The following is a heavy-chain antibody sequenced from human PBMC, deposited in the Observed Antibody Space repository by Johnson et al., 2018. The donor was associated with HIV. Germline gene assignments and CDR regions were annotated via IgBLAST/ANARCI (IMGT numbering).Heavy chain of an antibody. CDR1: GFTFSSYG. CDR2: IRYDGSSK. J-gene: IGHJ3*02. V-gene: IGHV3-30*02. Sequence: QVLLVESGGGVVQPGGSLRLSCAASGFTFSSYGMHWVRQAPGTGLEWVAFIRYDGSSKYYADSVKGRFTISRDNSKNTLYLQMPSRRAEDTAVYYCAKLTIFGVVPPNEGDAFDIWGQGTMVTVSS. D-gene: IGHD3-3*01. CDR3: AKLTIFGVVPPNEGDAFDI.